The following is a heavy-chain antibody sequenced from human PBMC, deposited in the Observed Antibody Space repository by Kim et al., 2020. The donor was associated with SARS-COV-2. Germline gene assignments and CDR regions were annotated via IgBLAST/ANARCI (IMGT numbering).Heavy chain of an antibody. CDR3: ARDRWDLVNWFDP. CDR2: TYYRSRWYN. V-gene: IGHV6-1*01. CDR1: GDSISNNRNA. Sequence: SQTLSLTCVISGDSISNNRNAWNWIRQSPSRGLEWLGRTYYRSRWYNDYAVSVKSRISVNADPSKNQFSLQLSSVTPEDTAVYYCARDRWDLVNWFDPWG. J-gene: IGHJ5*02. D-gene: IGHD2-8*02.